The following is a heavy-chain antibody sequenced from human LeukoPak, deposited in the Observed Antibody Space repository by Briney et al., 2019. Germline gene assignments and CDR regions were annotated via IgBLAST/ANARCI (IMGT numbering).Heavy chain of an antibody. CDR3: ARAGYGSGSYPVGMDV. J-gene: IGHJ6*02. Sequence: GSLRLSCAASGFTFSSYDMHWVRQATGKGLEWVSAIGTAGDTYYPGSVKGRFTISRENAKNSLYLQMNSLRAGDTAVYYCARAGYGSGSYPVGMDVWGQGTTVTVSS. CDR1: GFTFSSYD. CDR2: IGTAGDT. V-gene: IGHV3-13*01. D-gene: IGHD3-10*01.